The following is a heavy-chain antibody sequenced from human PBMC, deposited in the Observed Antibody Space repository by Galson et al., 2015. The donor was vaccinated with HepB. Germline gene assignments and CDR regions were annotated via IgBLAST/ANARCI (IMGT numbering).Heavy chain of an antibody. Sequence: TLSLTCTVSGGSISSSSYYWGWIRQPPGKGLEWIGGIYYSGSTYYNPSLKSRVTISVDTSKNQFSLKLSSVTAADTAVYYCARQKYSGSYLGDYWGQGTLVTVSS. CDR1: GGSISSSSYY. CDR3: ARQKYSGSYLGDY. V-gene: IGHV4-39*01. J-gene: IGHJ4*02. D-gene: IGHD1-26*01. CDR2: IYYSGST.